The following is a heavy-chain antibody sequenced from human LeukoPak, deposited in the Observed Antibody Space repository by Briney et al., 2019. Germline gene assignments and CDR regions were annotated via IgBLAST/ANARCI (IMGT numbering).Heavy chain of an antibody. CDR2: IYYSGST. V-gene: IGHV4-59*01. Sequence: SETLSLTCTVSAGSISGYYWSWIRQPPGKGLEWIGYIYYSGSTNYNPSLKSRVTISVDTSKNQFSLKLSSVTAADTAVYYCARVGGYYENWFDPWGQGTLVTVSS. CDR1: AGSISGYY. J-gene: IGHJ5*02. D-gene: IGHD3-22*01. CDR3: ARVGGYYENWFDP.